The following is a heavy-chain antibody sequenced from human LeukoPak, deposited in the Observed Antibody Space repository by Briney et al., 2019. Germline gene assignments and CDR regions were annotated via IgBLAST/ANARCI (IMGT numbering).Heavy chain of an antibody. CDR3: ARDLNTAMAY. D-gene: IGHD5-18*01. CDR1: GGSISSYY. J-gene: IGHJ4*02. V-gene: IGHV4-59*01. Sequence: PSETLSLTCTVSGGSISSYYWSWIRQPPGKGLEWIGYIYYSGSTNYNPSLKSRVTISVDTSKNQFSLKLSSVTAADTAVYYCARDLNTAMAYWGQGTLVTVSS. CDR2: IYYSGST.